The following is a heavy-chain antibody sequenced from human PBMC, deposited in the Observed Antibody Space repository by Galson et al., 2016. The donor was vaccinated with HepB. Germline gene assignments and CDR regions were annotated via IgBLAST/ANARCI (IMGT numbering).Heavy chain of an antibody. CDR2: ISYDGSNK. J-gene: IGHJ6*02. Sequence: SLRLSCAASGFSVSDNYMTWVRQAPGTGLEWVAVISYDGSNKYYADSVKGRFTISRDNSKNTLYLQLNSLRAEDTAMYYCARGSQIAYYYYGMDVWGQGTPVTVSS. D-gene: IGHD2-21*01. CDR3: ARGSQIAYYYYGMDV. CDR1: GFSVSDNY. V-gene: IGHV3-30*03.